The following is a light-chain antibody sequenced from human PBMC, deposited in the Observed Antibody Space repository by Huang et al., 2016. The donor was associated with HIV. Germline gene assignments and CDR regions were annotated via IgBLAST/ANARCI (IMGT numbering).Light chain of an antibody. Sequence: DIIMTQSPDSLAVSLGERATLNCRSSQSVYSSSTSKDYMAWFQQKPGQPPRLLLFWASTREDGVPDRFSGSGSGTHFTLTIANLEAEEAAIYYCQQYYSSPQTFGQGTRVEVK. CDR2: WAS. J-gene: IGKJ1*01. CDR1: QSVYSSSTSKDY. V-gene: IGKV4-1*01. CDR3: QQYYSSPQT.